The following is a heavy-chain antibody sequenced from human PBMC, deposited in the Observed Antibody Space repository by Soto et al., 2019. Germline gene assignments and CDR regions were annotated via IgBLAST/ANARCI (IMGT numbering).Heavy chain of an antibody. CDR3: ARGRYYDFWSGYCTFDY. J-gene: IGHJ4*02. CDR2: INHSGST. CDR1: GGSFSGYY. V-gene: IGHV4-34*01. Sequence: SETLSLTCAVYGGSFSGYYWRWIRQPPGKGLEWIGEINHSGSTNYNPSLKSRVTISVDTSKNQFSLKLSSVTAADTAVYYCARGRYYDFWSGYCTFDYWGQGTLVTVS. D-gene: IGHD3-3*01.